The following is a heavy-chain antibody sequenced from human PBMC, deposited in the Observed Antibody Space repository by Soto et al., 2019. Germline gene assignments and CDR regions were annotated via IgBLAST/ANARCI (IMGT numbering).Heavy chain of an antibody. Sequence: QVQLVESGGGVVQPGRSLRLSCAASGFTFSSYGMHWVRQAPGKGLEWVAGISYDGSNKYYADSVKGQFTISRDNSKNTLYLKMNSLRAADTAVYYCANEAFAYCRGGSCYHTYYYYGMDVWGQGTKVTVSS. J-gene: IGHJ6*02. V-gene: IGHV3-30*18. CDR1: GFTFSSYG. CDR3: ANEAFAYCRGGSCYHTYYYYGMDV. D-gene: IGHD2-15*01. CDR2: ISYDGSNK.